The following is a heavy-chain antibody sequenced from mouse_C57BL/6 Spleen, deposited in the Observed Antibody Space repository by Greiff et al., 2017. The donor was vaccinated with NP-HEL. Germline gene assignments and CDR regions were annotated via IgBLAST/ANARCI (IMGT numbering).Heavy chain of an antibody. D-gene: IGHD2-5*01. V-gene: IGHV1-54*01. CDR1: GYAFTNYL. Sequence: VQLQQSGAELVRPGTSVKVSCKASGYAFTNYLIEWVKQRPGPGLEWIGVINPGSGGTNYNEKFKGKATLTADKSSSTAYMQLSSLTSEDSAVYFCARKGYSIYEAMDYGGQGTSVTVSS. CDR2: INPGSGGT. CDR3: ARKGYSIYEAMDY. J-gene: IGHJ4*01.